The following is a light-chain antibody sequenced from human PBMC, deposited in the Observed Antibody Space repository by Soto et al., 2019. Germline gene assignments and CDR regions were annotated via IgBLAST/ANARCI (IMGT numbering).Light chain of an antibody. V-gene: IGLV2-14*01. CDR2: AVS. Sequence: QSALTQPASVSGSPGQSITISCTGTASDVGGYNYVSWYQQHPGKAPKLMIHAVSNRPSGISSRFSGSKSGNTASLTISGLQSEDEADYFCCSYTSRTTYVFGTGTKLTGL. CDR3: CSYTSRTTYV. J-gene: IGLJ1*01. CDR1: ASDVGGYNY.